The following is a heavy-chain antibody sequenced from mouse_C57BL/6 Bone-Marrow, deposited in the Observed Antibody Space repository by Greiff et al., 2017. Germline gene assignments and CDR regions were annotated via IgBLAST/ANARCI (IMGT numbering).Heavy chain of an antibody. Sequence: QVQLQQSGAELVRPGASVTLSCKASGYTFTDYEMHWVKQTPVHGLEWIGAIDPETGGTAYNQKFKGKAILTADTSSSTAYMELRSLTSEDSAVYYCTRLRGSYAMDYWGQGTSVTVAS. J-gene: IGHJ4*01. CDR1: GYTFTDYE. CDR3: TRLRGSYAMDY. CDR2: IDPETGGT. D-gene: IGHD1-1*01. V-gene: IGHV1-15*01.